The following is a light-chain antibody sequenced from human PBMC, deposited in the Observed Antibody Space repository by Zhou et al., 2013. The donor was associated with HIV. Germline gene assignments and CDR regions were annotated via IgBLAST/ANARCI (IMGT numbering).Light chain of an antibody. Sequence: DIQVTQSPSSLSASVGDRVTITCRASQNIADYLNWYQQQPGKAPNLLIFAASSLHRGVPSRFSGSGSGTDFTLTISGLQPEDSATYYCQQTYTYPPXFGQGTKVEIK. CDR2: AAS. V-gene: IGKV1-39*01. CDR1: QNIADY. CDR3: QQTYTYPPX. J-gene: IGKJ1*01.